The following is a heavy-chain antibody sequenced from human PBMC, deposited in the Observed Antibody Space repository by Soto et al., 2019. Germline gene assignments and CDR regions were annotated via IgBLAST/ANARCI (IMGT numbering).Heavy chain of an antibody. Sequence: VSVKVSCKASGYTFTSYGISCVRQAPGQGLEWMGWISAYNGNTNYAQKLQGRVTMTTDTSTSTAYMELRSLRSDDTAVYYCARVPGVFGVVNKFDPWGQGTLVTVSS. D-gene: IGHD3-3*01. CDR3: ARVPGVFGVVNKFDP. CDR1: GYTFTSYG. V-gene: IGHV1-18*01. CDR2: ISAYNGNT. J-gene: IGHJ5*02.